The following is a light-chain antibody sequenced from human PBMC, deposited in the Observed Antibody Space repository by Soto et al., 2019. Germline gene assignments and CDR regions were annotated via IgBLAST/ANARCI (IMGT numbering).Light chain of an antibody. CDR1: QSLSSRN. CDR2: GAS. V-gene: IGKV3-20*01. Sequence: ELVLTQSPGTLSLSPGERATLSCRASQSLSSRNLAWYQQKPGQAPRLLIYGASSRATGIPDRFSGSGSGTDFTLTISRLEPEDFAVYYCQQYGSSQSITFGQGTRLEIK. J-gene: IGKJ5*01. CDR3: QQYGSSQSIT.